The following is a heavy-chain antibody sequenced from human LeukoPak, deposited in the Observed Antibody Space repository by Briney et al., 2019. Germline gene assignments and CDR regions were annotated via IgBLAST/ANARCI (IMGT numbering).Heavy chain of an antibody. D-gene: IGHD2-15*01. CDR1: GGSISSYY. CDR2: IYYSGST. J-gene: IGHJ4*02. CDR3: ARTYCRGGSCHFDY. Sequence: SETLSLTCTVSGGSISSYYWSWIRQPPGKGLEWIGYIYYSGSTDSNPSLKSRVTISVNTSKNQISLKLSSVTAADTAVYYCARTYCRGGSCHFDYWGQGTLVTVSS. V-gene: IGHV4-59*08.